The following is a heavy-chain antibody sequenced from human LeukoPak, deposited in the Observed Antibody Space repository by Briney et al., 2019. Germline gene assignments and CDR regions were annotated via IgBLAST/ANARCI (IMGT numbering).Heavy chain of an antibody. CDR1: GLSVSSSY. CDR3: ATRPPGDHPYFDF. V-gene: IGHV3-53*01. J-gene: IGHJ4*02. CDR2: IYSAGTT. Sequence: GGSLRLSCAVPGLSVSSSYMTWVRQAPGKGLEWVPLIYSAGTTYYPDSVKGRCTISRDNSKNTLYLQMNSLRADDTAVYFCATRPPGDHPYFDFWGQGSLVTVSS. D-gene: IGHD3-10*01.